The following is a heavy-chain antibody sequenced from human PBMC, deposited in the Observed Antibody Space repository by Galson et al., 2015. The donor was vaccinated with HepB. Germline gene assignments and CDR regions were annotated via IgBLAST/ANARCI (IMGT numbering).Heavy chain of an antibody. V-gene: IGHV4-39*01. CDR2: IYYSGST. Sequence: SETLSLSCTVSGGSISSSSYYWGWIRQPPGKGLEWIGSIYYSGSTYYNPSLKSRVTISVDTSKNQFSLKLSSVTAADTAVYYCARRPYYDYVWGSYRSKYPDYFDYWGQGTLVTVSS. D-gene: IGHD3-16*02. J-gene: IGHJ4*02. CDR3: ARRPYYDYVWGSYRSKYPDYFDY. CDR1: GGSISSSSYY.